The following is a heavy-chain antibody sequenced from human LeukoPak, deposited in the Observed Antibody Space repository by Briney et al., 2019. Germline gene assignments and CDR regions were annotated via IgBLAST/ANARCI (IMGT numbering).Heavy chain of an antibody. J-gene: IGHJ3*02. CDR1: GGTISGYY. V-gene: IGHV4-59*01. CDR2: IYYRGST. Sequence: SETLSLTCTVSGGTISGYYWSWIRQPPGKGLEWIGYIYYRGSTNYNPSLKSRVTISVDTSKNQFSLKLSSVIAADTALYYCAKVRPTGPFDAFDIWGQGTMVTVSS. CDR3: AKVRPTGPFDAFDI. D-gene: IGHD4-17*01.